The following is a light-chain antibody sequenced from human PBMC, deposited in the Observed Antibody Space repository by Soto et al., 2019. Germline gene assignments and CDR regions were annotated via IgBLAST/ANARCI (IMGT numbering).Light chain of an antibody. CDR1: GIDVRTYNL. CDR2: EAS. Sequence: QSVLTQPASVSGSPGQSITISCTVTGIDVRTYNLVSWYQQHPGKVPKLIIYEASKRPSGVSNRFPGSQPGNTASLTVSGLQAEDEADYYCCSYAGDKTYVFGSGTKVTVL. CDR3: CSYAGDKTYV. J-gene: IGLJ1*01. V-gene: IGLV2-23*01.